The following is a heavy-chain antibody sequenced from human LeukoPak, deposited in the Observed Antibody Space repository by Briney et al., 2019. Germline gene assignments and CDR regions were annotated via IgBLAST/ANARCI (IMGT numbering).Heavy chain of an antibody. V-gene: IGHV4-39*07. CDR1: GGSISSSSYY. D-gene: IGHD3-22*01. J-gene: IGHJ3*02. CDR2: IYYSGST. CDR3: AREEAYYYDSSGYYRYDAFDI. Sequence: KPSETLSLTCTVSGGSISSSSYYWGWIRQPPGKGLEWIGSIYYSGSTNYNPSLKSRVTISVDTSKNQFSLKLSSVTAADTAVYYCAREEAYYYDSSGYYRYDAFDIWGQGTMVTVSS.